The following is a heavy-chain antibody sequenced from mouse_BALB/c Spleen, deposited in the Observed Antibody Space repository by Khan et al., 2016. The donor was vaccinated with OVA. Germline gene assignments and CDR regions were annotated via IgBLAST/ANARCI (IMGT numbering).Heavy chain of an antibody. J-gene: IGHJ4*01. CDR1: GYTFTNYG. CDR2: INTYTGEP. V-gene: IGHV9-3-1*01. Sequence: QIQLVQSGPELKKPGETVKISCKASGYTFTNYGMHWVKQAPGKGLKWMGWINTYTGEPTYADDFKGRFAFSLETSASTAYLQINNLTYEDTATYFCARPPYYSYVMGYWGQGTSVTVSS. CDR3: ARPPYYSYVMGY. D-gene: IGHD2-10*01.